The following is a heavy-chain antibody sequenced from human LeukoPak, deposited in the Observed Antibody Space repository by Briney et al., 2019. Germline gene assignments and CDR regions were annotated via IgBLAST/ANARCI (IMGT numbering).Heavy chain of an antibody. CDR3: AKDLPRITIFGVAPGAGMDV. J-gene: IGHJ6*02. CDR2: ISYDGSNK. Sequence: GGSLRLSCAASGFTFSSYAMSWVRQAPGKGLEWVAVISYDGSNKYYADSVKGRFTISRDNSKNTLYLQMNSLRAEDTAVYYCAKDLPRITIFGVAPGAGMDVWGQGTTVTVSS. V-gene: IGHV3-30*18. D-gene: IGHD3-3*01. CDR1: GFTFSSYA.